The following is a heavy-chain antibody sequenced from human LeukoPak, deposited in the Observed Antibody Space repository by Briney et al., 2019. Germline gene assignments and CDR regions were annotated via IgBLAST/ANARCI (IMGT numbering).Heavy chain of an antibody. D-gene: IGHD3-10*01. J-gene: IGHJ6*03. CDR2: IRYDGSNK. CDR3: ARTTTHYYGSGTSLYYYYMDV. Sequence: GGSLRLSCAASGFTFSSYGMHWVRQAPGKGLEWVAFIRYDGSNKYYADSVKGRFTISRDNSKNTLYLQMNSLRADDTAVYYCARTTTHYYGSGTSLYYYYMDVWGKGTTVTISS. V-gene: IGHV3-30*02. CDR1: GFTFSSYG.